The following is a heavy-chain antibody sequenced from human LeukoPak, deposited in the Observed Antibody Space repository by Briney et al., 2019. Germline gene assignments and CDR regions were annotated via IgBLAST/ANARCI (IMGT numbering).Heavy chain of an antibody. CDR3: ASGRGYSGYDLAPPFDY. CDR1: GFTFSSYW. CDR2: IKQDGSEK. J-gene: IGHJ4*02. Sequence: GGSLRLSCAASGFTFSSYWMSWVRQAPGKGLEWVANIKQDGSEKYYVDSVKGRFTISRDNAKNSLYLQMNSLRAEDTAVYYCASGRGYSGYDLAPPFDYWGQGTLVTVSS. D-gene: IGHD5-12*01. V-gene: IGHV3-7*01.